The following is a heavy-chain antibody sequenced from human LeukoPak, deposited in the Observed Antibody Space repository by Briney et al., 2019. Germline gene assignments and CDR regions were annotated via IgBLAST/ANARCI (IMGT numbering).Heavy chain of an antibody. V-gene: IGHV3-66*01. CDR1: GFTVSSNY. D-gene: IGHD3-16*01. CDR2: IYSGGST. CDR3: ARDQDRLALRAFDI. J-gene: IGHJ3*02. Sequence: GGSLRLSRAASGFTVSSNYMSWVRQAPGKGLEWVSVIYSGGSTYYADSVKGRFTISRDNSKNTLYLQMNSLRAEDTAVYYCARDQDRLALRAFDIWGQGTMVTVSS.